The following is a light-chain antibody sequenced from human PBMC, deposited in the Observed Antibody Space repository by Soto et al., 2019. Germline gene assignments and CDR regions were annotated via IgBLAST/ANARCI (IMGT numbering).Light chain of an antibody. V-gene: IGLV2-8*01. CDR1: SSDVGGYNY. Sequence: QSVLTQPPSASGSPGQSVTISCTGTSSDVGGYNYVSWYQQHPGKAPKLVIYEVTKRPSGVPDRFSGSKSSNTASLTVSGLQAEDEADYYCSSFTGASTIFGTGTKGTVL. J-gene: IGLJ1*01. CDR2: EVT. CDR3: SSFTGASTI.